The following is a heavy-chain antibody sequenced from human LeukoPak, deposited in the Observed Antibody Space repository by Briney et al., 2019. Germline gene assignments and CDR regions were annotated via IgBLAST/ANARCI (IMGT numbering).Heavy chain of an antibody. CDR3: ARVTLIFGVVIIDY. J-gene: IGHJ4*02. V-gene: IGHV4-59*01. CDR2: IYYSGST. CDR1: GGSISSYY. Sequence: SETLSLTCTVSGGSISSYYWSWIRQPPGKGLEWIGYIYYSGSTNYNPSLKSRVTISVDTSKNQFSLKLSSVTAADTAVYYCARVTLIFGVVIIDYWGQGTLVTVSS. D-gene: IGHD3-3*01.